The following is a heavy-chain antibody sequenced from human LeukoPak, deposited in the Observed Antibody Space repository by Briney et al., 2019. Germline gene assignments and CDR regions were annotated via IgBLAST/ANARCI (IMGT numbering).Heavy chain of an antibody. V-gene: IGHV1-2*06. Sequence: ASVKVSCKASGYTFTGYYMHWVRQAPGRGLEWMGRINPNSGGTNYAQKFQGRVTMTRDTSISTAYMELSSLRSEDTAVYYCATFLLNRAWDYWGQGTLVTVSS. D-gene: IGHD2/OR15-2a*01. J-gene: IGHJ4*02. CDR2: INPNSGGT. CDR1: GYTFTGYY. CDR3: ATFLLNRAWDY.